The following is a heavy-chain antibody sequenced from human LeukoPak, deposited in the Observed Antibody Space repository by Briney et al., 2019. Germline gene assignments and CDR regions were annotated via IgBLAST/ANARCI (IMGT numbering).Heavy chain of an antibody. J-gene: IGHJ3*02. Sequence: QAGGSLRLSCTASGFIFTNYAMHWVRQAPGKGPEWVAFIRYDGSNKYYADSVKGRFTISRDNSMNTLYLQMNSLRAEDTAVYYCAKSGILGWLFDIWGQGTMVTVSS. CDR2: IRYDGSNK. V-gene: IGHV3-30*02. CDR1: GFIFTNYA. CDR3: AKSGILGWLFDI. D-gene: IGHD2-21*01.